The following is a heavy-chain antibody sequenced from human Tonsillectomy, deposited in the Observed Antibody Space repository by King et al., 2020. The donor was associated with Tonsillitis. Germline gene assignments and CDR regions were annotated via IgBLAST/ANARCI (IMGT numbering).Heavy chain of an antibody. CDR3: ATSRTDYYDTSGYYQTEAFDY. V-gene: IGHV3-23*01. D-gene: IGHD3-22*01. CDR2: ISGSGGST. J-gene: IGHJ4*02. Sequence: VQLLESGGGLVHPGGSLRLSCAASGFTFSSYAMSWVRQAPGKGLEWVSAISGSGGSTYYADSVRGRFTISRDNSKNTLYLQMDSLRAEDTAVYYCATSRTDYYDTSGYYQTEAFDYWGQGTLVTVSS. CDR1: GFTFSSYA.